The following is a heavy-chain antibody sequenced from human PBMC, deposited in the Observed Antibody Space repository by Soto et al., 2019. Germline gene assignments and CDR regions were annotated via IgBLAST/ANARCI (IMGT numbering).Heavy chain of an antibody. Sequence: QVQLVQSGDEVRKPGSSVKVSCKASGYIFVNYGIAWVRQAPGQGLEWMGWISPYSGNTHYASKVQCRLTMTTDTATSTASMDGGSLTSDDTAVYCCAMVDNHVAPTPHDVGGQGNTVTVSS. CDR2: ISPYSGNT. CDR1: GYIFVNYG. CDR3: AMVDNHVAPTPHDV. D-gene: IGHD5-12*01. J-gene: IGHJ6*02. V-gene: IGHV1-18*01.